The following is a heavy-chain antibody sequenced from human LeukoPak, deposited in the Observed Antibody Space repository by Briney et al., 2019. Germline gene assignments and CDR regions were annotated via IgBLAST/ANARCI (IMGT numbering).Heavy chain of an antibody. D-gene: IGHD2-21*01. CDR1: GFTFSSYT. V-gene: IGHV3-21*01. Sequence: GGSLRLSCAASGFTFSSYTMNWVRQAPGKGLEWISSISYDSNYIYYADSVKGRFTISRDNAENSLYLQMNTLRAEDTALYYCARDLYCDPIRCTDAFDMWGQGTMVTASS. CDR3: ARDLYCDPIRCTDAFDM. CDR2: ISYDSNYI. J-gene: IGHJ3*02.